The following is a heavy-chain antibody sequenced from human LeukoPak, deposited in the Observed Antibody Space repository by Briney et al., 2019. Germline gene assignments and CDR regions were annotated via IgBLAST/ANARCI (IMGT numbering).Heavy chain of an antibody. CDR1: GYTFINYG. V-gene: IGHV1-18*01. Sequence: GASVKVSCKASGYTFINYGISWVRQATGQGLEWMGWISAYNGKTNSAQKVLDRVTLTIDTSTRTAYMELRSLRSDDTAVYYCARFVGDYGIEATFDIWGQGTMVTVSS. D-gene: IGHD4-17*01. CDR2: ISAYNGKT. J-gene: IGHJ3*02. CDR3: ARFVGDYGIEATFDI.